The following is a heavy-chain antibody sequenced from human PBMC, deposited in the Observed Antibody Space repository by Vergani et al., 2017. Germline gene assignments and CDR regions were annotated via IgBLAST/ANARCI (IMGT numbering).Heavy chain of an antibody. Sequence: QVQLQQWGAGLLKPSETLSLTCAVYGGSFSGYYWTWIRQPPGKGLEWIGYIYSSGSTKYNPSLKSRVTISVDTSKNQFSLKLSSVTAADTAVYYCARARGAFDILTGYYHYYMDVWGKGTTVTVFS. CDR3: ARARGAFDILTGYYHYYMDV. V-gene: IGHV4-34*11. CDR2: IYSSGST. CDR1: GGSFSGYY. J-gene: IGHJ6*03. D-gene: IGHD3-9*01.